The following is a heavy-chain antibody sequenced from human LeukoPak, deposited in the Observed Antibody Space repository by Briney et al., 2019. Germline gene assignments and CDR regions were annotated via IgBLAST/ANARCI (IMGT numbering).Heavy chain of an antibody. J-gene: IGHJ4*02. V-gene: IGHV3-33*01. Sequence: GGSLRLSCAASGFTFSNYGMHWVRQAPGKGLEWVAGIWYDGGYKYYSDSVKGRFTISRDNSKNTHFLQMDSLRAEDTAVYYCARNYYDSSGYQEATFNYWGQGTLVTVSS. CDR3: ARNYYDSSGYQEATFNY. D-gene: IGHD3-22*01. CDR2: IWYDGGYK. CDR1: GFTFSNYG.